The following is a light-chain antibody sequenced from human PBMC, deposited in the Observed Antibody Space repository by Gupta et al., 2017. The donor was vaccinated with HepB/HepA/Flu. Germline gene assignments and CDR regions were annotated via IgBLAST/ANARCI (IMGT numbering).Light chain of an antibody. Sequence: QSVVTQPPSTSGTPGQRVTISCAGGSSNIGGGSDVYWYQQLPGTAPKLLISRDDQRPSGVPDRFSGSKSGTSASLAISGLRSEDEADYYCATWDDSLSWWVFGGGTKVTVI. CDR3: ATWDDSLSWWV. V-gene: IGLV1-47*01. CDR2: RDD. J-gene: IGLJ3*02. CDR1: SSNIGGGSD.